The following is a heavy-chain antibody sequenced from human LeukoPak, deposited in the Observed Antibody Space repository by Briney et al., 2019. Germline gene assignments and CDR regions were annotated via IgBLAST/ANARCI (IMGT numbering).Heavy chain of an antibody. CDR1: GSTSSNAW. CDR3: TTDLPPVYVVVRRSYYYYGMDV. CDR2: IKRKTDGRKT. Sequence: PGGSLRLSCPASGSTSSNAWLSWVPQAPGKGPEWVGGIKRKTDGRKTDYAAPVKGRFTISRDDSKNTLYLQMNSLKTEDTAVYYCTTDLPPVYVVVRRSYYYYGMDVWGQGTTVTVSS. V-gene: IGHV3-15*01. J-gene: IGHJ6*02. D-gene: IGHD2-2*01.